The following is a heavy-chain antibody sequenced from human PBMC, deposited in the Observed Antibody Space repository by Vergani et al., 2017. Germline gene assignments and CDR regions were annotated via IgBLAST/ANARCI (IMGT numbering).Heavy chain of an antibody. CDR1: GYTLTELS. CDR3: AREYSSSSGPDYYYYYYMDV. Sequence: QVQLVQSGAEVKKPGASVKVSCKVSGYTLTELSMHWVRQAPGKGLEWMGGFDPEDGETIYAQKFQGRVTMTEDTSTDTAYMELSSLRSEDTAVYYCAREYSSSSGPDYYYYYYMDVWGKGTTVTVSS. J-gene: IGHJ6*03. V-gene: IGHV1-24*01. CDR2: FDPEDGET. D-gene: IGHD6-6*01.